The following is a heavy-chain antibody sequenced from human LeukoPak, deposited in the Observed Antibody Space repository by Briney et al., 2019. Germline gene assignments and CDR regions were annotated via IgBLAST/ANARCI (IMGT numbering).Heavy chain of an antibody. Sequence: SETLSLTCTVSGGSISSYYWSWIRQPPGKGLEWIGYIYYSGSTNYNPSLKSRVTISVDTSKNQFSLKLSSVTAADTAVYYCARGEDYYDSSGYYYKPLFDYWGQGTLVTVSS. J-gene: IGHJ4*02. D-gene: IGHD3-22*01. CDR1: GGSISSYY. V-gene: IGHV4-59*01. CDR2: IYYSGST. CDR3: ARGEDYYDSSGYYYKPLFDY.